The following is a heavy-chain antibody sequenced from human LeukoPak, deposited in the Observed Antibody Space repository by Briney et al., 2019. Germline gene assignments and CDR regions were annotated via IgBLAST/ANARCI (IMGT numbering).Heavy chain of an antibody. V-gene: IGHV4-39*01. Sequence: SETLSLTCTVSGGSISSSSYYWGWIRQPPGNGLEWIGSIYYSGITYYNPSLKSRVTISVDTSKNQFSLKLSSVTAADTAVYYCARTGYSSSWRYYYYMDVWGKGTTVTISS. J-gene: IGHJ6*03. CDR3: ARTGYSSSWRYYYYMDV. D-gene: IGHD6-13*01. CDR1: GGSISSSSYY. CDR2: IYYSGIT.